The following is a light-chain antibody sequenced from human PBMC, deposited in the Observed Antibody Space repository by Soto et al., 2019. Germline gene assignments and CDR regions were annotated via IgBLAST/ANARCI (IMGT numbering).Light chain of an antibody. CDR3: QQYGRSPWT. Sequence: EIVLTQSPGTLSLSPGERATLSCRASQSVSSSYLAWYQQKPGQAPRLLIYDASSRATGIPDRFSGSGSGTDFTLTISRLEPEDFVVYFCQQYGRSPWTFGQGTKVDIK. CDR2: DAS. V-gene: IGKV3-20*01. CDR1: QSVSSSY. J-gene: IGKJ1*01.